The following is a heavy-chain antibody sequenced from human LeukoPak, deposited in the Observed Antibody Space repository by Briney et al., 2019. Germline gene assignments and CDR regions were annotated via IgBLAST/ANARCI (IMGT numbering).Heavy chain of an antibody. CDR3: ARAQGGIRFLEWSGGYYGMDV. D-gene: IGHD3-3*01. J-gene: IGHJ6*02. CDR2: INPNSGGT. Sequence: ASVKVSCKASGYTFTGYYMHWVRQAPGQGLEWMGWINPNSGGTNYAQKFQGRVTMTRDTSISTAYMELSRLRSDDTAVYYCARAQGGIRFLEWSGGYYGMDVWGQGTTVTVSS. V-gene: IGHV1-2*02. CDR1: GYTFTGYY.